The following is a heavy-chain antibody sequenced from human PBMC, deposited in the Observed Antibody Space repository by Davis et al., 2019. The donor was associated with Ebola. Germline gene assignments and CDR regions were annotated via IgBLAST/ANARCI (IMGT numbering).Heavy chain of an antibody. J-gene: IGHJ6*02. V-gene: IGHV3-73*01. CDR2: IRSKANTYAT. CDR1: GFTFSGSA. Sequence: GESLKISCAASGFTFSGSAMHWVRQASGKGLEWVGHIRSKANTYATAYAASVKGRFTISRDDSKNTAYLQMNSLKTEDTAVYYCARESFSSGSYYTGYYYYGMDVWGQGTTVTVSS. D-gene: IGHD3-10*01. CDR3: ARESFSSGSYYTGYYYYGMDV.